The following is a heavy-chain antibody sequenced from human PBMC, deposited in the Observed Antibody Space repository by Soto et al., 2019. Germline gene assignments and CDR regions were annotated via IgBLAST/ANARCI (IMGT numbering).Heavy chain of an antibody. CDR1: GFTFSSYA. CDR2: ISYDGSNK. J-gene: IGHJ6*02. V-gene: IGHV3-30-3*01. Sequence: QVQLVESGGGVVQPGRSLRLSCAASGFTFSSYAMHWVRQAPGKGLEWVAVISYDGSNKYYADSVKGRFTISRDNSKHTLYLPMTSLRAEDTAVYYCARDEIRFSWAYGMDVWGQGTTVTVSS. D-gene: IGHD3-3*01. CDR3: ARDEIRFSWAYGMDV.